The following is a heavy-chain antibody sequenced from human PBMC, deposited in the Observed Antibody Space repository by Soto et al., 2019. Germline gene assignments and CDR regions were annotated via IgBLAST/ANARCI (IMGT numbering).Heavy chain of an antibody. Sequence: GGSLRLSCAPSGFTFSSYSMNWVRQAPGKGLEWVSYISSSSSTIYYADSVKGRYTISRDNAKNSLYLQMNSLRAEDTAVYYCAREYCSSTSCLNLFDPWGQGTLVTVSS. CDR1: GFTFSSYS. J-gene: IGHJ5*02. CDR2: ISSSSSTI. V-gene: IGHV3-48*01. CDR3: AREYCSSTSCLNLFDP. D-gene: IGHD2-2*01.